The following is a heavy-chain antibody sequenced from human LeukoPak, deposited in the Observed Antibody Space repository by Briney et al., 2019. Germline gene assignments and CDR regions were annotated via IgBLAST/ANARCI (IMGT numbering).Heavy chain of an antibody. CDR2: IRGSGAST. D-gene: IGHD3-10*01. V-gene: IGHV3-23*01. CDR3: AKDSPHYYGSGSSDY. Sequence: GGSLRLFCAASGFTFSSHAMSWVRQAPGEGLEWGSAIRGSGASTYYADSVKGRFTISRDNPKPTLSLQMNSLSAEDTAVYYCAKDSPHYYGSGSSDYGGQGTLVTVSS. J-gene: IGHJ4*02. CDR1: GFTFSSHA.